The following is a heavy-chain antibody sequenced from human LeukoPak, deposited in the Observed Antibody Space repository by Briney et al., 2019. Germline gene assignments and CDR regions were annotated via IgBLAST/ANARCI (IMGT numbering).Heavy chain of an antibody. CDR3: VKDRVPDSGWSFDV. V-gene: IGHV3-23*01. Sequence: GGSLRLSCTTSGFTFATHSMSWVRQAPGQGLEWVASIFGGASKIYHADSVKGRFTVSRDNSKNTLYLQMNGLRVEDTALYYCVKDRVPDSGWSFDVWGRGTMVTVSA. J-gene: IGHJ3*01. CDR1: GFTFATHS. CDR2: IFGGASKI. D-gene: IGHD6-19*01.